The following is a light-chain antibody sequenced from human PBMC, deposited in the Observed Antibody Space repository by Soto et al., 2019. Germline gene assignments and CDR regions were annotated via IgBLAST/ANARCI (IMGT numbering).Light chain of an antibody. Sequence: DIMMTQSPDSMAVSLGERATINCKSRQSILYRPNNKNYLAWYQQKPGQPPKLLIYWASTRESGVPDRFSGSGSGSDFTLTNSSLQDEDVAVYYCQQYYDVPPIFGQGTKVEIK. CDR3: QQYYDVPPI. V-gene: IGKV4-1*01. CDR2: WAS. J-gene: IGKJ1*01. CDR1: QSILYRPNNKNY.